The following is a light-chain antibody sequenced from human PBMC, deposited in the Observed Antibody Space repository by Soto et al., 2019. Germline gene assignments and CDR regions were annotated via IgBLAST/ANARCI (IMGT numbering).Light chain of an antibody. J-gene: IGKJ2*01. CDR2: GAS. CDR3: QQYGSSPPYT. CDR1: QSVSSSY. V-gene: IGKV3-20*01. Sequence: EIVLTQSPGTLSLSPGERATLSCRASQSVSSSYLAWYQQKPGQATRLLIYGASSRATGIPDRFCGSGSGTDLTLTISRLEPEDFAVYYCQQYGSSPPYTFGQGTKLEIK.